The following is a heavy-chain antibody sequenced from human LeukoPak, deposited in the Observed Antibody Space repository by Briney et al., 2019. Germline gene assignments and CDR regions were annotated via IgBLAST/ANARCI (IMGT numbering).Heavy chain of an antibody. J-gene: IGHJ4*02. V-gene: IGHV1-3*01. CDR1: GYTFTSYA. CDR2: INAGNGNT. Sequence: ASVKVSCKASGYTFTSYAMHWVRQAPGQRLEWMGWINAGNGNTKYSQKFQGRVTITRDTSASTAYMELSSLRSEDTAVYYCARTKPGIYYFDYWGQGTLVTVPS. D-gene: IGHD1-14*01. CDR3: ARTKPGIYYFDY.